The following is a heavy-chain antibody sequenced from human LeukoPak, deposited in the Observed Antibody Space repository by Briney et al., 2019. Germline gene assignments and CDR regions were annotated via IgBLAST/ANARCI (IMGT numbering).Heavy chain of an antibody. D-gene: IGHD6-13*01. V-gene: IGHV3-30*02. CDR2: IRYDGSNK. Sequence: GGSLRLSCAASGFTFSSYGMHWVRQAPGEGLEGVAFIRYDGSNKYYADSVKGRFTISRDNSKNTLYLQMNSLRAEDTAVYYCAKSGTYSSSWAFFYYYYMDVWGKGTTVTISS. CDR1: GFTFSSYG. CDR3: AKSGTYSSSWAFFYYYYMDV. J-gene: IGHJ6*03.